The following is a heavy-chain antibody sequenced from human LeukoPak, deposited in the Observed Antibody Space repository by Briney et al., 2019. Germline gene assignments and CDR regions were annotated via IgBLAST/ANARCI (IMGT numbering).Heavy chain of an antibody. CDR2: ISFSGDST. V-gene: IGHV3-23*01. D-gene: IGHD1-20*01. Sequence: GGSLRLSCRASGFTFGSYGMSWVRQAPGKGLEWVSGISFSGDSTYYVDSVKGRFTISRDTSKNTVDLQMNSLRAEDTAVYYCARDNWNYYYYMDVWGKGTTVTVSS. CDR1: GFTFGSYG. J-gene: IGHJ6*03. CDR3: ARDNWNYYYYMDV.